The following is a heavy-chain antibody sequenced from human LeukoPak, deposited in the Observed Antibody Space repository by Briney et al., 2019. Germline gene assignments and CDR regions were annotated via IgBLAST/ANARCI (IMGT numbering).Heavy chain of an antibody. V-gene: IGHV4-4*07. D-gene: IGHD4-23*01. CDR2: IYSSGST. CDR3: ARGGKATVVTV. CDR1: GGSISSYY. Sequence: PSETLSLTCTVSGGSISSYYWSWIRQPAGKGLGWIGRIYSSGSTNYNPSLKSRVTMLVDTSKNQFSLKLSSVTAADTAVCYCARGGKATVVTVWGQGTLVTVSS. J-gene: IGHJ4*02.